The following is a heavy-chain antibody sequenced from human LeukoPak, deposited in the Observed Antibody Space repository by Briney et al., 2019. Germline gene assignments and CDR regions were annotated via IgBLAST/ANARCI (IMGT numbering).Heavy chain of an antibody. V-gene: IGHV3-48*04. D-gene: IGHD2-2*02. J-gene: IGHJ4*01. CDR2: ISSSSSTI. Sequence: PGRSLRLSCAASGFTFSSYSMNWVRQAPGKGLEWVSYISSSSSTIYYADSVKGRFTISRDNAKNSLYLQMNSLRAEGTAVYYCASLSGPVAIRYWGQGTLVTVSS. CDR3: ASLSGPVAIRY. CDR1: GFTFSSYS.